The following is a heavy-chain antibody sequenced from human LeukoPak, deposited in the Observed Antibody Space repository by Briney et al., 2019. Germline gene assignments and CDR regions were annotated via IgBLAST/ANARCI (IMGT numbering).Heavy chain of an antibody. CDR3: ARDSAGDAFDI. V-gene: IGHV3-48*03. D-gene: IGHD2-15*01. CDR1: GFTFSSYE. Sequence: PGGSLRLSCAASGFTFSSYEMNWFRQAPGKGLEWVSYISSSGSTIYYADSVKGRFTISGDNAKNSLYLQMNSLRAEDTAVYYCARDSAGDAFDIWGQGTMVTISS. J-gene: IGHJ3*02. CDR2: ISSSGSTI.